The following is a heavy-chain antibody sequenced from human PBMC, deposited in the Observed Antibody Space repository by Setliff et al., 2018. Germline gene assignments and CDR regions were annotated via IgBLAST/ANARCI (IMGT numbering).Heavy chain of an antibody. CDR2: INPNSGGT. V-gene: IGHV1-2*04. Sequence: ASVKVSCKASGYTFTGYYMHWVRQAPGQGLEWMGWINPNSGGTNYAQKFQGWVTMTRDTSISTAYMELSRLRSDETAVYYCARGPRITIFGVVSLSLYGMDVWGQGTTVTVSS. CDR3: ARGPRITIFGVVSLSLYGMDV. D-gene: IGHD3-3*01. CDR1: GYTFTGYY. J-gene: IGHJ6*02.